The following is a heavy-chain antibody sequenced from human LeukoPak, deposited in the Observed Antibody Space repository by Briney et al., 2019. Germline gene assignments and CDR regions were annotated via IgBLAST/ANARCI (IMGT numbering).Heavy chain of an antibody. CDR2: ISSGSSYI. J-gene: IGHJ4*02. Sequence: GGSLRLSCAASGFTFSSYSMNWVRQAPGKGLEWVSSISSGSSYIDYADSVKGRFTISRDNAKNSLYLQMNSLRAEDTAVYYCARDHGIVVVTASRLDSWGREPWSPSPQ. V-gene: IGHV3-21*01. CDR3: ARDHGIVVVTASRLDS. D-gene: IGHD2-21*02. CDR1: GFTFSSYS.